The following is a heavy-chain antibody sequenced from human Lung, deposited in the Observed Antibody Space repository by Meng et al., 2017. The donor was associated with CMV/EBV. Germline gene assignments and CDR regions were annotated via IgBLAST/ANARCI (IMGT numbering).Heavy chain of an antibody. Sequence: QVMESGAEVKKPGASVRVSCKASGYTFTHHGISWIRQAPGQGLEWMGWISCYNGDTNYAQKFQGRVTMTTDTSTSTAYMDLRSLRSDDTAVYYCARDPSNTSGRYAYFDYWGQGTLVTVSS. D-gene: IGHD6-19*01. CDR2: ISCYNGDT. J-gene: IGHJ4*02. V-gene: IGHV1-18*01. CDR3: ARDPSNTSGRYAYFDY. CDR1: GYTFTHHG.